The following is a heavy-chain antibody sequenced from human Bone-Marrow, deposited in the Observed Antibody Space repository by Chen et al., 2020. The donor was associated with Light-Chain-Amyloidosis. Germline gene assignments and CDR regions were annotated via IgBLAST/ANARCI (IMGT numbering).Heavy chain of an antibody. CDR3: AKDGTSGSYFYYYYGMDV. D-gene: IGHD1-26*01. CDR1: GFTFRHHR. CDR2: ISYDGSNK. Sequence: QVQLVESGGGVVPPGRSLRRTCAASGFTFRHHRRHWVRQAPGKGLEWVAVISYDGSNKYYADSVKGRFTISRDKSKNTLYLQMNSLRAEDTAVYYCAKDGTSGSYFYYYYGMDVWGQGTTVTVSS. V-gene: IGHV3-30*18. J-gene: IGHJ6*02.